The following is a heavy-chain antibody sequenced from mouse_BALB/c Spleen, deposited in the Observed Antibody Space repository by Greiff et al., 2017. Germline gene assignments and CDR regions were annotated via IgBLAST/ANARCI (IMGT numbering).Heavy chain of an antibody. Sequence: EVQLVESGGGLVKPGGSLKLSCAASGFAFSSYDMSWVRQTPEKRLEWVAYISSGGGSTYYPDTVKGRFTISRDNAKNTLYLQMSSLKSEDTAMYYCARQDYRYDRPFDYWGQGTTLTVSS. D-gene: IGHD2-14*01. CDR1: GFAFSSYD. J-gene: IGHJ2*01. CDR2: ISSGGGST. CDR3: ARQDYRYDRPFDY. V-gene: IGHV5-12-1*01.